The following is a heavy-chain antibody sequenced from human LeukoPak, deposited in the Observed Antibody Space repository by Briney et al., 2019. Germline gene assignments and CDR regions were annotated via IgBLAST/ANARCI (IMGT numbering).Heavy chain of an antibody. J-gene: IGHJ3*02. CDR1: GFTFRSYE. D-gene: IGHD3-9*01. V-gene: IGHV3-48*03. CDR3: ARRAILTGHTDVFDI. CDR2: SSSNGNSK. Sequence: GGSLRLSCAASGFTFRSYEMNWVRQAPGKGLEWVSYSSSNGNSKYYADSVKGRFTISRDNAKNSLYLQMNSLRAEDTAVYYCARRAILTGHTDVFDIWGQGTEVTVSS.